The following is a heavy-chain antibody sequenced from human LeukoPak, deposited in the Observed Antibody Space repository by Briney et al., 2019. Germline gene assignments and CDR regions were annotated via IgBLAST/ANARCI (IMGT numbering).Heavy chain of an antibody. V-gene: IGHV3-74*01. J-gene: IGHJ3*01. CDR3: ARVPYVFDL. CDR2: INRDGSST. Sequence: GGSVRLSCAACAFTFSNYWMHWLRQAPGQGLVWVSRINRDGSSTDYLDSVKGGFTISRDNARNTLYLQMNSLRAEDTAVYYCARVPYVFDLWGQGTMVTVSS. CDR1: AFTFSNYW.